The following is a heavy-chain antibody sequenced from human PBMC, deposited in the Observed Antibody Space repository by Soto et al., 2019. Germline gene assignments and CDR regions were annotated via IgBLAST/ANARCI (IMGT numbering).Heavy chain of an antibody. CDR1: GYTFTSYD. CDR2: MNPNSGNT. Sequence: QVQLVQSGAEVKKPGASVKVPCKASGYTFTSYDINWVRQATGQGLEWMGWMNPNSGNTGYAQKFQGRVTMTRNTSISTDYMELSSLSSEDTAVYYCSREVNFYGLDVWGQGTTVTVSS. CDR3: SREVNFYGLDV. J-gene: IGHJ6*02. V-gene: IGHV1-8*01.